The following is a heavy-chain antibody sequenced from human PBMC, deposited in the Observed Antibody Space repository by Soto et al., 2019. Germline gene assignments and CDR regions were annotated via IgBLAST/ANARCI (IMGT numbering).Heavy chain of an antibody. CDR3: ARIVVVVADYYYYGMDV. J-gene: IGHJ6*02. V-gene: IGHV4-39*01. D-gene: IGHD2-15*01. CDR1: GGSISSSSYY. Sequence: SETLSLTCTVSGGSISSSSYYWGWIRQPSGKGLEWIGSIYYSGSTYYNPSLKSRVTISVDTSKNQFSLKLSSVTAADTAVYYCARIVVVVADYYYYGMDVWGQGTTVTVSS. CDR2: IYYSGST.